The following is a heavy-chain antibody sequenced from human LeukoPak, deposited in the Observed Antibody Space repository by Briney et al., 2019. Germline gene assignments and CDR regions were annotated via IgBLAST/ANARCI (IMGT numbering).Heavy chain of an antibody. CDR1: GGSISSSSYY. CDR3: ARARPSYNWNYENDY. CDR2: INHSGST. J-gene: IGHJ4*02. Sequence: SETLYLTCTVSGGSISSSSYYWSWIRQPPGKGLEWIGEINHSGSTNYNPSLKSRVTISVDTSKNQFSLKLSSVTAADTAVYYCARARPSYNWNYENDYWGQGTLVTVSS. D-gene: IGHD1-1*01. V-gene: IGHV4-39*07.